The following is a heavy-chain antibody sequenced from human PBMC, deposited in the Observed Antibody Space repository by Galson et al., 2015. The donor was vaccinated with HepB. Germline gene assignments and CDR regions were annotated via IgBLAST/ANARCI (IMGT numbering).Heavy chain of an antibody. CDR2: INDDGDER. CDR3: ARDETRGWLDY. CDR1: GFKFETYS. V-gene: IGHV3-7*03. J-gene: IGHJ4*02. Sequence: SLRLSCAASGFKFETYSLNWVRQASGKGLEWVASINDDGDERYYVDSVKGRLTISRDNAKNSVYLQMDSLRAEDTAVYYCARDETRGWLDYWGQGTLVTVSS. D-gene: IGHD6-19*01.